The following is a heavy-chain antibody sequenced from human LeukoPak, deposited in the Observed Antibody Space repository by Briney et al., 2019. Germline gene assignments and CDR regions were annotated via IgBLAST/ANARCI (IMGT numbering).Heavy chain of an antibody. D-gene: IGHD2-2*01. Sequence: SETLSLICTVSGGSISSGDYYWSWIRQPPGKGLEWIGYIYYSGSTYYNPSLKSRVTISVDASKNQFSLKLSSVTAADTAVYYCARAIVVVPAAMPYYYYYYMDVWGKGTTVTVSS. CDR1: GGSISSGDYY. CDR2: IYYSGST. CDR3: ARAIVVVPAAMPYYYYYYMDV. V-gene: IGHV4-30-4*08. J-gene: IGHJ6*03.